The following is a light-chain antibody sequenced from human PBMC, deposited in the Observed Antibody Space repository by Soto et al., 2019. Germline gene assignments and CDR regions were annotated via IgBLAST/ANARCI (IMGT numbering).Light chain of an antibody. Sequence: EIVLTQSPANLSLSPGERVTLPCRASQSVGSLLAWYQQKPGQAPRLLIYDTSIRATGILARFSGSGSGTDFTLTISSLGPEDFAVYYCQQRNSWPPTFTFGQGTRLEIK. CDR1: QSVGSL. V-gene: IGKV3-11*01. CDR3: QQRNSWPPTFT. CDR2: DTS. J-gene: IGKJ5*01.